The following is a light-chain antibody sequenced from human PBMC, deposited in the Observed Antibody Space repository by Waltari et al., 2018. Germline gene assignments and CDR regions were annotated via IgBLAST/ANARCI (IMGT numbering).Light chain of an antibody. Sequence: EIVMTQSPATLSVSPGERATLSCRASQSVSSNLAWYQQKPGQAPRRLIDGASTRATGIPARVSGSGTGTEFTLTISSLQSEDFAVYYCQQYNNWPRTFGQGTKVEIK. CDR3: QQYNNWPRT. CDR2: GAS. V-gene: IGKV3-15*01. J-gene: IGKJ1*01. CDR1: QSVSSN.